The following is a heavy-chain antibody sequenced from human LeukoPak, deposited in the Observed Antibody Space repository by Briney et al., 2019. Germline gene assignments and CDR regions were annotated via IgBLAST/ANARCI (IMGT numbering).Heavy chain of an antibody. Sequence: PSEPLSLTCTVSGGSITNYYWSWIRQPPGQGLEWIGYIHYSGSTNYNPSLKSRVSISVDMSTHQFSLKLTSVTAADTAVYYCARHSRTYYDFDYWGQGTLVTVSS. CDR1: GGSITNYY. CDR2: IHYSGST. J-gene: IGHJ4*02. CDR3: ARHSRTYYDFDY. D-gene: IGHD1-26*01. V-gene: IGHV4-59*08.